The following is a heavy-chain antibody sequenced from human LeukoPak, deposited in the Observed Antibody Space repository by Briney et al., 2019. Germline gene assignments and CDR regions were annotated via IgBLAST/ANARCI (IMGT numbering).Heavy chain of an antibody. CDR2: IIPIFGTA. J-gene: IGHJ4*02. V-gene: IGHV1-69*13. CDR1: GGTFSSYA. D-gene: IGHD2-2*03. CDR3: AREGSGYCSSTSCLGGP. Sequence: SVKVSCKASGGTFSSYAISWVRQAPGQGLEWMGGIIPIFGTANYAQKFQGRVTITADESTSTAYMELSSLRSEDTAVYYCAREGSGYCSSTSCLGGPWGQETLVTVSS.